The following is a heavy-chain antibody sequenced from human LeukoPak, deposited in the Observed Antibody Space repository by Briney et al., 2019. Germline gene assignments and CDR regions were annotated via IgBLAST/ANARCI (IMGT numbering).Heavy chain of an antibody. CDR2: IKQDGSEK. CDR3: AKASGYSFGYLDY. D-gene: IGHD5-18*01. V-gene: IGHV3-7*03. CDR1: GFTFSSYW. Sequence: PGGSLRLSCAASGFTFSSYWMSWVRQAPGKGLEWVANIKQDGSEKYYVDSVKGRFTISRDNAKNSLYLEMNSLRAEDTALYYCAKASGYSFGYLDYWGQGTLVTVSS. J-gene: IGHJ4*02.